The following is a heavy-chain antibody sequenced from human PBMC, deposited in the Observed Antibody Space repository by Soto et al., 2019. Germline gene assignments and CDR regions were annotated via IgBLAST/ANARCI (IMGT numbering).Heavy chain of an antibody. CDR1: GGSMSEYF. Sequence: SETLSLTCSVSGGSMSEYFCSWIQQSPGRGREWIGYIYYLGSTDYNPSLKSRVTRSVDTSKRQFSLRLTSVTAAHTAVYYCARDGYDGAGSPCPAYWGPGTQVT. CDR3: ARDGYDGAGSPCPAY. D-gene: IGHD3-10*01. CDR2: IYYLGST. V-gene: IGHV4-59*01. J-gene: IGHJ4*02.